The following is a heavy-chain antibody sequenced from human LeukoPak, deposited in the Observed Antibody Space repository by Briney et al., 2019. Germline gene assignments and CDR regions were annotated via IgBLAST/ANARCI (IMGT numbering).Heavy chain of an antibody. CDR1: GGSISSYY. CDR3: ARRYDWPSDAFDI. J-gene: IGHJ3*02. V-gene: IGHV4-59*01. CDR2: IYYSGST. D-gene: IGHD1-20*01. Sequence: SETLSLTCTVSGGSISSYYWSWIRQPPGKGLEWIGYIYYSGSTNYNPSLKSRGTISVDTSKNQFSLKLSSVTAADTAVYYCARRYDWPSDAFDIWGQGTMVTVSS.